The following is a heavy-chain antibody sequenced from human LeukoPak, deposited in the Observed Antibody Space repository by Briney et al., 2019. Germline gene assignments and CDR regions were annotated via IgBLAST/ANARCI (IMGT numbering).Heavy chain of an antibody. J-gene: IGHJ4*02. D-gene: IGHD6-13*01. Sequence: ASVKVSCKASGYTFTSYDINWVRQAPGQGLEWMEWMNPNSGNTGYAQKFQGRVTMTRNTSISTAYMELSSLRSEDTAVYYCARGLYVVAAAAGGYWGQGTLVTVSS. CDR1: GYTFTSYD. CDR3: ARGLYVVAAAAGGY. V-gene: IGHV1-8*01. CDR2: MNPNSGNT.